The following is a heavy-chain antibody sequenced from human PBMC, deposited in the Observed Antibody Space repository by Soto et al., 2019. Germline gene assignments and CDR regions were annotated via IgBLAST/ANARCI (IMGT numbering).Heavy chain of an antibody. J-gene: IGHJ6*02. CDR1: GFPFSSYV. CDR3: AGEPRGGAYDMDV. V-gene: IGHV3-23*01. CDR2: ISGGGSNT. D-gene: IGHD1-26*01. Sequence: EVQLLESGGGLVQRGGSLRLSCAASGFPFSSYVMSWVRQAPGKGLEWVSGISGGGSNTFYADSVKGRFTISRDNSKNTLLLQMNSLGAEDTAVYYCAGEPRGGAYDMDVWGQGTTVTVSS.